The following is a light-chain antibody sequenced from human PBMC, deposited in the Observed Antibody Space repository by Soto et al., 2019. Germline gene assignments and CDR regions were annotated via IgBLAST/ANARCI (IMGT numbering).Light chain of an antibody. CDR1: DVGSYGV. CDR2: EVS. V-gene: IGLV2-14*02. J-gene: IGLJ1*01. Sequence: QSVLTQPASVSGSPGQSITISCSDVGSYGVVSWYQQHPGKAPKLMIYEVSNRPSGVSNRFSGSKSGNTASVTISGLQAEDEADYYCSSYTSTNTQVFGTGTKLTVL. CDR3: SSYTSTNTQV.